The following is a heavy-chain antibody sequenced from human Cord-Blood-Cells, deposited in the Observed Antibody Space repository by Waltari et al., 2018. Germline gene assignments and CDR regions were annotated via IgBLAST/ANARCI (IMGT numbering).Heavy chain of an antibody. CDR1: GGSISSYY. CDR2: IYTSGST. V-gene: IGHV4-4*07. CDR3: ARERIVGATGWFDP. Sequence: QVQLQESGPGLVKPSETLSLTCTVSGGSISSYYWSWIRQPAGKGLEWIGRIYTSGSTNYNPSLKSRVTMSVDTSKNQCSLKLSSVTAADTAVYYCARERIVGATGWFDPWGQGTLVTVSS. J-gene: IGHJ5*02. D-gene: IGHD1-26*01.